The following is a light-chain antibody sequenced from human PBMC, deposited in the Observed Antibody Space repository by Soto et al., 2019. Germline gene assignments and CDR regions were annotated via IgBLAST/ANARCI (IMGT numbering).Light chain of an antibody. J-gene: IGKJ2*01. CDR2: KVS. Sequence: VVMTQSPLSLPVTLGQPASISCRSSQSLVYSDGNTYLNWFQQRPGQSPRRLIYKVSNRDSGVPDRFRGSGSGTDFTLKISRVEAEAVGVYYCMQGTHWPPMYTFGQGTKLEI. CDR3: MQGTHWPPMYT. CDR1: QSLVYSDGNTY. V-gene: IGKV2-30*01.